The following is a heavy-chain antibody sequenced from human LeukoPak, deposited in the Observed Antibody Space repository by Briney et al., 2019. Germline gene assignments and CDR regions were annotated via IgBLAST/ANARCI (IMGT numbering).Heavy chain of an antibody. CDR2: IYYSGST. CDR1: GGSISSSSYY. D-gene: IGHD6-13*01. V-gene: IGHV4-39*01. J-gene: IGHJ5*02. Sequence: SETLSLTCTVSGGSISSSSYYWGWIRQPPGKGLEWIGSIYYSGSTYYNPSLKSRVTISVDTSKNQFSLKLSSVTAADTAVYYCARLIPPYSSSWWGLGWFDPWGQGTLVTVSS. CDR3: ARLIPPYSSSWWGLGWFDP.